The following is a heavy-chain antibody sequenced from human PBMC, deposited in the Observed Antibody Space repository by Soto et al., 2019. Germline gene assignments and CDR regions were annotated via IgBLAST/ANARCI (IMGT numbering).Heavy chain of an antibody. J-gene: IGHJ5*02. CDR3: ARVPDR. D-gene: IGHD2-2*01. CDR2: IYHSGST. Sequence: TLSVTSTVAGGNSSGGGYSWSWIRQPPGKGLEWIGYIYHSGSTYYNPSLKSRVTISVDRSKNQFSLKLSSVTAADTAVYYCARVPDRWGQGTLVTVSS. V-gene: IGHV4-30-2*01. CDR1: GGNSSGGGYS.